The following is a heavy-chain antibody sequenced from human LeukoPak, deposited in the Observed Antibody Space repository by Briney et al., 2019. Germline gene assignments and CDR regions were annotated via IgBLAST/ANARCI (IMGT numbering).Heavy chain of an antibody. J-gene: IGHJ3*02. Sequence: GSSVKVSCKASGGTFSSYTISWVRQAPGQGLEWMGRIIPIFGTANYAQKFQGRVTITTDESTSTAYMELSSLRSEDTAVYYCARGYSGSYDLDDFDIWGQGTMVTVSS. CDR1: GGTFSSYT. CDR3: ARGYSGSYDLDDFDI. CDR2: IIPIFGTA. D-gene: IGHD1-26*01. V-gene: IGHV1-69*05.